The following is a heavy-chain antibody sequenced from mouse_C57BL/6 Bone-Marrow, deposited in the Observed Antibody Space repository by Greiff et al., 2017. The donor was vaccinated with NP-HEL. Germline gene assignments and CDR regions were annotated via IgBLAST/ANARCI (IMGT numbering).Heavy chain of an antibody. CDR3: ARERGYYGSSYVAY. CDR2: ISYDGSN. D-gene: IGHD1-1*01. J-gene: IGHJ3*01. Sequence: EVKLQESGPGLVKPSQSLSLTFSVTGYSITSGYYWNWIRQFPGNKLEWMGYISYDGSNNYNPSLKNRISITRDTSKNQFFLKLNSVTTEDTATYYCARERGYYGSSYVAYWGQGTLVTVSA. CDR1: GYSITSGYY. V-gene: IGHV3-6*01.